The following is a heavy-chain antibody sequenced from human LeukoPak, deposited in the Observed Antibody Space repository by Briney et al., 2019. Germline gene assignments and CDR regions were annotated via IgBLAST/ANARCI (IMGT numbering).Heavy chain of an antibody. J-gene: IGHJ3*02. CDR2: IYSGGST. Sequence: SGGSLRLSCAASGFTVSSNYMSWVRQAPGKGLEWVSVIYSGGSTYYADSVKGRFTISRDNSKNTLYLQMNSLRAEDTAVYYCARDSRVFDAFDIWGQGTMVTVSS. CDR1: GFTVSSNY. D-gene: IGHD2-8*01. CDR3: ARDSRVFDAFDI. V-gene: IGHV3-53*01.